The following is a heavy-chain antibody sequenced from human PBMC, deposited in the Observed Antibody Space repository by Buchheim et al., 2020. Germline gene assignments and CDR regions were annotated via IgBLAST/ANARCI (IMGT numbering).Heavy chain of an antibody. V-gene: IGHV3-74*01. Sequence: EVQLVESGGGLVQPGGSLRLSCAASGFTFSSYWMHWVRQAPGKGLVWVSRINSDGSSTSYADSVKGRLTISRDNAKNTLYLQMNSLRAEDTAVYYCARGGPVQLEHSIYYYMDVWGKGTT. CDR3: ARGGPVQLEHSIYYYMDV. D-gene: IGHD1-1*01. CDR2: INSDGSST. J-gene: IGHJ6*03. CDR1: GFTFSSYW.